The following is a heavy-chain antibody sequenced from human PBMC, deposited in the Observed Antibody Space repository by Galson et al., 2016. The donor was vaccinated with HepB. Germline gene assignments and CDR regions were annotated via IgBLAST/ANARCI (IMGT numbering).Heavy chain of an antibody. D-gene: IGHD3-3*01. V-gene: IGHV3-74*03. CDR3: GRGYYGLWDGYYLDI. Sequence: SLRLSCAASGFTLSGYRMHWVRQVPGEGLVWISSIDTDDRTATYADSVKGRFTIYRDKANNTLSLQMSSLTADDTAVYYCGRGYYGLWDGYYLDIWGQGALVTVSA. CDR2: IDTDDRTA. J-gene: IGHJ4*02. CDR1: GFTLSGYR.